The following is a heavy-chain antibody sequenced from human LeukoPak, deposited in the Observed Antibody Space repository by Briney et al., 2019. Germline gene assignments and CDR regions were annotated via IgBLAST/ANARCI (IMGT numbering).Heavy chain of an antibody. V-gene: IGHV3-30*01. CDR2: ISYDGTNK. CDR1: GFTFSSCA. Sequence: GGSLRLSCAASGFTFSSCAMHWVRQAPGKGLEWLAVISYDGTNKYYADSVKGRFTISRDNSKNTLYLQMNSLRDEDTAVYYCARDQGSLPVWFYYYMDVWGSGTTVTVSS. CDR3: ARDQGSLPVWFYYYMDV. D-gene: IGHD3-16*01. J-gene: IGHJ6*03.